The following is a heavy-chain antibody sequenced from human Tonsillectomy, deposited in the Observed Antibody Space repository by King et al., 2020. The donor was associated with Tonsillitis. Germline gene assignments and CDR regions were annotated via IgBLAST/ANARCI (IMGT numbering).Heavy chain of an antibody. CDR3: ARDRPFCSSTSCPSDDQFYGMDV. Sequence: QLQESGPGLVKPSQTLSLTCAVSGGSISSGDYSWSWIRQPPGKGLEWLGFIYYSGNTYYNPSLKGRVTISVDTSKNQFSLKLSSVTAADTAVYYCARDRPFCSSTSCPSDDQFYGMDVWGQGTTVTVSS. CDR2: IYYSGNT. V-gene: IGHV4-30-4*07. D-gene: IGHD2-2*01. CDR1: GGSISSGDYS. J-gene: IGHJ6*02.